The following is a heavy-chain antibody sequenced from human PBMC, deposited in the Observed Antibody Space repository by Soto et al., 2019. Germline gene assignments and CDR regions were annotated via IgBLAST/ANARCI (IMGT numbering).Heavy chain of an antibody. D-gene: IGHD3-22*01. CDR2: TYYRSKWYN. J-gene: IGHJ6*02. CDR3: ARDPPRAYYYDSSGYYYSPEPYYGMDV. CDR1: GDSVSSNSAA. Sequence: SETLSLTCAISGDSVSSNSAAWNWIRQSPSRGLEWLGRTYYRSKWYNDYAVSVKSRITINPDTSKNQFSLQLNSVTPEDTAVYYCARDPPRAYYYDSSGYYYSPEPYYGMDVWGQGTTVTVSS. V-gene: IGHV6-1*01.